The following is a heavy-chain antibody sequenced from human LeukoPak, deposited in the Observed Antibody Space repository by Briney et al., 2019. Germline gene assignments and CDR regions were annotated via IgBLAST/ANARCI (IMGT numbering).Heavy chain of an antibody. D-gene: IGHD2-15*01. J-gene: IGHJ6*02. CDR1: AFTFSSYW. CDR2: IKEDGSEK. Sequence: GGSLRLSCAASAFTFSSYWMSWVRQAPGKGLEWVANIKEDGSEKYYVDSVKGRFSISRDNAKNALYLQMNSLRAEDTAVYYCAREPALDIVVVVAARYYYFGMDVWGQGTTVTVSS. V-gene: IGHV3-7*05. CDR3: AREPALDIVVVVAARYYYFGMDV.